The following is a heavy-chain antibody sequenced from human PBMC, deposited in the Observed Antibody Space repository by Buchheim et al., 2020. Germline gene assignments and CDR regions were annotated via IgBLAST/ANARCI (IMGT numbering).Heavy chain of an antibody. CDR1: GYTFTNYY. CDR2: INPSGGST. V-gene: IGHV1-46*01. D-gene: IGHD4-11*01. J-gene: IGHJ6*03. Sequence: QVQLVQSGAEVKKPGASVKVSCKASGYTFTNYYLYWVRQAPGQGLEWMGVINPSGGSTNYAQKFQGRVTMTRDTSTGTVYMELSSLRSEDTAVYYCARVQASYYMDFWGKGTT. CDR3: ARVQASYYMDF.